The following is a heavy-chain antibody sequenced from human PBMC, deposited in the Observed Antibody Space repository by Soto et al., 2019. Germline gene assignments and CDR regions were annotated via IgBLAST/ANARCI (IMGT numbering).Heavy chain of an antibody. CDR3: ARRSSGWPNYLDS. CDR1: GYTFVTYT. J-gene: IGHJ4*02. Sequence: QVHLVQSGAEVKNPGASVKVSCKASGYTFVTYTIHWVRQAPGQSLEWMGWIDAANGAPKYSEKFQGRVTITRDTAATVYNMEQRSQKSDHTAVYYCARRSSGWPNYLDSWGEGTL. CDR2: IDAANGAP. V-gene: IGHV1-3*01. D-gene: IGHD6-19*01.